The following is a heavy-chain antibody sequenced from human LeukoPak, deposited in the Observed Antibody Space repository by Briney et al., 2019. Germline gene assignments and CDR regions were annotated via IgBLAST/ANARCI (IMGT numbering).Heavy chain of an antibody. Sequence: TGGSLRLSCAASGFTFSSYWMSWVRQAPGKGLEWVANIKQDGSEKYYVDSVKGRFTISRDNAKNSLYLQMNSLRAEDTAVYYCARGLLGAPTSYFDYWGQGTLVTVSS. J-gene: IGHJ4*02. D-gene: IGHD1-26*01. CDR1: GFTFSSYW. V-gene: IGHV3-7*01. CDR3: ARGLLGAPTSYFDY. CDR2: IKQDGSEK.